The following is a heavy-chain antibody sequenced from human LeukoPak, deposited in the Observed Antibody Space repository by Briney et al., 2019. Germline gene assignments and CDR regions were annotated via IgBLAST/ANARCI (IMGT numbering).Heavy chain of an antibody. Sequence: PGRSLRPSCAASGFTFSSYGMHWVRQAPGKGLEWVAVIWYDGSNKYYADSVKGRFTISRDNSKNTLYLQMNSLRAEDTAVYYCARDRGSSGWYADYWGQGTLVTVSS. CDR1: GFTFSSYG. D-gene: IGHD6-19*01. CDR3: ARDRGSSGWYADY. CDR2: IWYDGSNK. V-gene: IGHV3-33*01. J-gene: IGHJ4*02.